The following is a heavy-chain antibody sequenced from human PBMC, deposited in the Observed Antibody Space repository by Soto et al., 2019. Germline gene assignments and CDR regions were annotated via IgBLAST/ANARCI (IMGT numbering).Heavy chain of an antibody. Sequence: SETLSLTCAVSGGSTSSGGYSWSWIRQPPGKGLEWIGYIYHSGSTYYNPSLKSRVTISVDRSKNQFSLKLSSVTAADTAVYYCARANIAAWFGWFDPWGQGTLGTVFS. D-gene: IGHD6-6*01. CDR2: IYHSGST. CDR1: GGSTSSGGYS. V-gene: IGHV4-30-2*01. J-gene: IGHJ5*02. CDR3: ARANIAAWFGWFDP.